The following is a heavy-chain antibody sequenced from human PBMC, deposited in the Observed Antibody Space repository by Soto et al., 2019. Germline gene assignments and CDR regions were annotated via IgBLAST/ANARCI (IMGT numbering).Heavy chain of an antibody. CDR1: GLTISSAA. J-gene: IGHJ4*02. CDR2: ISHSGSTI. D-gene: IGHD1-1*01. CDR3: ARDPHRNDGICLDY. V-gene: IGHV3-48*02. Sequence: GGSQRLPCAASGLTISSAAMACVRKDPGKGLEWISYISHSGSTIYYTDSVKGRVTVSRDNAKNLLYLQLNSLRDEDAAVYYCARDPHRNDGICLDYWGQGTLVTVSS.